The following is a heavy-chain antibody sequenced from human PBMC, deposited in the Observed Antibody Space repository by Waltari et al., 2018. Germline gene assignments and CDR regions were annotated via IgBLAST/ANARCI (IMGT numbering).Heavy chain of an antibody. CDR3: ARWHYYYGMDV. Sequence: QVQLQESGPGLVKPSETLSLTCTVSGGSISSYYWSWIRQPPGKGLEWIGYIYYSGSTNYNPSRKSRVTISVDTSKNQFALKLSSVTAADTTVYYCARWHYYYGMDVWGQGTTVTVSS. CDR1: GGSISSYY. J-gene: IGHJ6*02. CDR2: IYYSGST. V-gene: IGHV4-59*01.